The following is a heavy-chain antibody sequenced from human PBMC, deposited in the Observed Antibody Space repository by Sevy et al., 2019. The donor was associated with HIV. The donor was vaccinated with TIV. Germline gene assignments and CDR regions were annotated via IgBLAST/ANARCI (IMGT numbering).Heavy chain of an antibody. Sequence: GGSLRLSCAASGFTFRSFSIHWVRQAPGKWLEWVTTVSYDGSNTYYADSVKGRFAVFRDNSRNLLNLQMNNLRPEDTAVYYCALERLSSDVAEYFQNWGQGTPVTVSS. CDR2: VSYDGSNT. CDR1: GFTFRSFS. D-gene: IGHD1-1*01. J-gene: IGHJ1*01. V-gene: IGHV3-30*09. CDR3: ALERLSSDVAEYFQN.